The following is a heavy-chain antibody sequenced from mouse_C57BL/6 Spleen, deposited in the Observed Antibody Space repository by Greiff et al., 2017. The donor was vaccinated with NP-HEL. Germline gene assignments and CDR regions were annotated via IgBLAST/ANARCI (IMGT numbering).Heavy chain of an antibody. V-gene: IGHV1-80*01. CDR2: IYPGDGDT. CDR3: ARWLLRGGYYAMDY. D-gene: IGHD2-3*01. J-gene: IGHJ4*01. CDR1: GYAFSSYW. Sequence: VQLQESGAELVKPGASVKISCKASGYAFSSYWMNWVKQRPGKGLEWIGQIYPGDGDTNYNGKFKGKAPLTADKSSSTAYMQLSSLTSEDSAVYFCARWLLRGGYYAMDYWGQGTSVTVSS.